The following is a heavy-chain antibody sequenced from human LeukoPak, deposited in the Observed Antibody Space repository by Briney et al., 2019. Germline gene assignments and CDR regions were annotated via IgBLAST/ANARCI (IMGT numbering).Heavy chain of an antibody. CDR2: INPNSGGT. V-gene: IGHV1-2*02. J-gene: IGHJ3*01. D-gene: IGHD2-21*01. CDR3: ARVKPSGPKNAFDV. CDR1: GYTFTGYY. Sequence: ASVKVSCKASGYTFTGYYMHWVRQAPGQGVEWMGWINPNSGGTNYAQKFQGRVTMTRDTSISTAYMELSRLRSDDTAVYYCARVKPSGPKNAFDVWGQGTMVTVSS.